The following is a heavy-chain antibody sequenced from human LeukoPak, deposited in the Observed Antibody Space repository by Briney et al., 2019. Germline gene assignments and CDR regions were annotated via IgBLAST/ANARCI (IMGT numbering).Heavy chain of an antibody. CDR2: IYYSGST. CDR3: ARSVGSSWYSDTPIIGQNWFDP. V-gene: IGHV4-59*01. J-gene: IGHJ5*02. D-gene: IGHD6-13*01. CDR1: GGSISSYY. Sequence: SETLSLTCTVSGGSISSYYWSWIRQPPGKGLEWIGYIYYSGSTNYNPSLKSRVTISVDTSKNQFSLKLSSVTAANTAVYYCARSVGSSWYSDTPIIGQNWFDPWGQGTLVTVSS.